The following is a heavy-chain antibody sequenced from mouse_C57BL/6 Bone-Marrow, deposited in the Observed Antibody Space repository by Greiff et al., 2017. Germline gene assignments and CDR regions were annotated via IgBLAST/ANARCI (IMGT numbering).Heavy chain of an antibody. Sequence: QVQLQQPGAELVKPGASVTLSCKPSGYTFTSYWMHWVKQRPGQGLEWIGMIHPNSGSTNYNEKFKSKATLPVDKSSSTAYMQLSRLTSEDSAVYYCASAYYGSFFDYWGQGTTLTVSS. CDR3: ASAYYGSFFDY. J-gene: IGHJ2*01. CDR1: GYTFTSYW. D-gene: IGHD1-1*01. CDR2: IHPNSGST. V-gene: IGHV1-64*01.